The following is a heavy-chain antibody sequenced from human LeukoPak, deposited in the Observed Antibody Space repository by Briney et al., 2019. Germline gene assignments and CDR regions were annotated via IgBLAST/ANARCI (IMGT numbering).Heavy chain of an antibody. CDR2: IGHTGKNV. J-gene: IGHJ1*01. Sequence: GGSLRLSCAAYGFTFNCYCMNWVRLAPGEGLEWLSLIGHTGKNVYYADSVWGRFTPSRDNSKNTLYLQMNSLRAEDTAVYYCARDKSIAAAGTLQHWGQGTLVTVSS. CDR3: ARDKSIAAAGTLQH. D-gene: IGHD6-13*01. V-gene: IGHV3-21*01. CDR1: GFTFNCYC.